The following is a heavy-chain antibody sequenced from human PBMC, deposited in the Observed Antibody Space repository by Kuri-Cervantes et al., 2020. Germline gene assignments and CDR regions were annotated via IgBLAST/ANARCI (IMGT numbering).Heavy chain of an antibody. CDR3: ARARVMNNNWFDP. J-gene: IGHJ5*02. CDR1: GYTFTSYG. D-gene: IGHD2-8*01. CDR2: ISAYNGNT. Sequence: ASVKVSCKASGYTFTSYGISWVRQAPGQGLEWMGWISAYNGNTNYAQKFQGRVTMTRDTSTSTVYMELSSLRSEDTAVYYCARARVMNNNWFDPWGQGTLVTVSS. V-gene: IGHV1-18*01.